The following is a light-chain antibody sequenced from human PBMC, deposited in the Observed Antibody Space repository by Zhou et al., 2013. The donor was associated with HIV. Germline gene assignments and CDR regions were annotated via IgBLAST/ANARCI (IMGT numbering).Light chain of an antibody. V-gene: IGKV1-5*03. CDR2: RAS. CDR1: QNINSW. Sequence: DIQLTQSPSTLSASVGDRVTITCRASQNINSWLVWYQQKPGRAPKLLIYRASNLESAVPSRFSGSGSGTEFTLTISSLQPDDSATYYCQQYNSYPYTFGQGTKLEIK. J-gene: IGKJ2*01. CDR3: QQYNSYPYT.